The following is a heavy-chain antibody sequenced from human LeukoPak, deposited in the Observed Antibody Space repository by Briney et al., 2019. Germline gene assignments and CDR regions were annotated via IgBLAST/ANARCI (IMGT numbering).Heavy chain of an antibody. CDR1: GFTFSSFE. V-gene: IGHV3-48*03. CDR2: ISSGGDTE. D-gene: IGHD2-21*01. CDR3: ARDIVNGPFVMSLDH. Sequence: GGSLRLSCAASGFTFSSFEMHWVRLAPGRGLVWVSHISSGGDTESYVDSVRGRFTMSRDNAKNLLFLQMNSLRAEDTAVYFCARDIVNGPFVMSLDHWGQGAQVTVSS. J-gene: IGHJ4*02.